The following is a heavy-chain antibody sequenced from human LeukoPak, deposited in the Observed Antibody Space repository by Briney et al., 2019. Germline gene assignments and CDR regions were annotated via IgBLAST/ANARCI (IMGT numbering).Heavy chain of an antibody. CDR1: GFTFSNYG. CDR3: AKDYYGSGSYYIYYYYYYMDV. CDR2: IRYDGSNK. V-gene: IGHV3-30*02. D-gene: IGHD3-10*01. Sequence: PGGSLRLSCAASGFTFSNYGMHWVRQAPGKGLEWVAFIRYDGSNKYYADSVKGRFTISRDNSKNTLYLQMNSLRAEDTAVYYCAKDYYGSGSYYIYYYYYYMDVWGKGTTVTISS. J-gene: IGHJ6*03.